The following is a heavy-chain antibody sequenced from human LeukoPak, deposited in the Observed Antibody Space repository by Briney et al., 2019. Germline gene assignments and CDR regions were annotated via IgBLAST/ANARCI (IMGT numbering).Heavy chain of an antibody. D-gene: IGHD2-8*02. Sequence: GGSLRLSCAASGFSLSTYAMSWVRQAPGKGLEWVSGISGSGTAAFYADSVRGRFTISRDNSKNTQYLQMNSLRAEDTALYFCELLAGGPFDPWGQGTQVTVSS. CDR2: ISGSGTAA. CDR1: GFSLSTYA. J-gene: IGHJ5*02. V-gene: IGHV3-23*01. CDR3: ELLAGGPFDP.